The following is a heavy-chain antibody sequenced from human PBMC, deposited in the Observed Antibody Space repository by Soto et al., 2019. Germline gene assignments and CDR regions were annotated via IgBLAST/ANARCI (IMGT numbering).Heavy chain of an antibody. CDR3: ARDGSPFVFVPHY. J-gene: IGHJ4*02. V-gene: IGHV3-9*01. CDR2: ISWSSDIL. Sequence: PGGSLRLSCAASGFTFDDYAMHWVRQAPGKALEWVSGISWSSDILAYADSVRGRFTISRDNAKNSLYLQMNSLRTEDTALYFCARDGSPFVFVPHYWGQGTLVTVSS. CDR1: GFTFDDYA. D-gene: IGHD2-2*01.